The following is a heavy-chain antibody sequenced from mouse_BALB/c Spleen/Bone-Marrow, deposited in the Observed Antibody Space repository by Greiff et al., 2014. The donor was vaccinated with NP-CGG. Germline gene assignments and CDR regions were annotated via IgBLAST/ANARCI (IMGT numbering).Heavy chain of an antibody. V-gene: IGHV5-9-2*01. J-gene: IGHJ3*01. CDR3: ARHAYYDQTEVSFVY. Sequence: EVQRVESGGGLVKSGGSLKLSCAASGFIFNNYGMSWVRQTPEKRLEWVATISGGGSYTFYPDSVKGRFTISRDNAKNDLYLQLSGLRSEDTALYYCARHAYYDQTEVSFVYWGQGTLVTVSA. D-gene: IGHD2-4*01. CDR2: ISGGGSYT. CDR1: GFIFNNYG.